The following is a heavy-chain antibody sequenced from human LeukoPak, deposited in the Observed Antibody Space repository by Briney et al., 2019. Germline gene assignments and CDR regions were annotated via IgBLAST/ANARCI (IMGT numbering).Heavy chain of an antibody. CDR2: IYHSGST. V-gene: IGHV4-38-2*02. J-gene: IGHJ5*02. Sequence: PSETLSLTCTVSGYSISSGYYWGWIRQPPGKGLEWIGSIYHSGSTYYNPSLKSRVTISVDTSKNQFSLKLSSVTAADTAVYYCARDPDYSNCVPNWFDPWGQGTLVTVSS. CDR3: ARDPDYSNCVPNWFDP. CDR1: GYSISSGYY. D-gene: IGHD4-11*01.